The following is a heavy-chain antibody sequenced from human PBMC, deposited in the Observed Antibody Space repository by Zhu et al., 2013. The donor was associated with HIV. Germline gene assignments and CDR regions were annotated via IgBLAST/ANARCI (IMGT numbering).Heavy chain of an antibody. CDR3: ARTRTLTTLDS. Sequence: IHLVQSGPEVKKPGASMTVSCEASGYTFAASHIHWVRLIPGRGLQWMGRIDPSSGGTNYAQVFHDRITMTRDTSTKTAVLVLRRLTSADTAIYFCARTRTLTTLDSWGQGTLVTVSS. V-gene: IGHV1-2*02. CDR1: GYTFAASH. D-gene: IGHD1-1*01. CDR2: IDPSSGGT. J-gene: IGHJ4*02.